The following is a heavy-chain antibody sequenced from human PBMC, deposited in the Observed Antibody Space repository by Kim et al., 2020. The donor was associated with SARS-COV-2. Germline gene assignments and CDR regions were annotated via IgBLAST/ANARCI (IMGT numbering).Heavy chain of an antibody. CDR3: ARDFTTYSSSWYGAGDY. D-gene: IGHD6-13*01. Sequence: ASVKVSCKASGYTFTSYAMHWVRQAPGQRLEWMGWINAGNGNTKYSQKFQGRVTITRDTSASTAYMELSSLRSEDTAVYYCARDFTTYSSSWYGAGDYWGQGTLVTVSS. CDR1: GYTFTSYA. CDR2: INAGNGNT. V-gene: IGHV1-3*01. J-gene: IGHJ4*02.